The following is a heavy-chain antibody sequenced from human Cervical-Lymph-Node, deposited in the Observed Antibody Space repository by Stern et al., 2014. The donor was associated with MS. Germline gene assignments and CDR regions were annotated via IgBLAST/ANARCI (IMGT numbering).Heavy chain of an antibody. Sequence: VQLEESGAEVKKPGSSMKVSCKASGGSFSTFDIIWVRQAPGQGLELLGGISPLFGTTNYVQKFQGRVTMTADASTSTAYMELSSLRSEDTAVYYCARHQGGIAANWGQGTLVTVSS. V-gene: IGHV1-69*01. CDR2: ISPLFGTT. J-gene: IGHJ4*02. CDR1: GGSFSTFD. CDR3: ARHQGGIAAN. D-gene: IGHD6-13*01.